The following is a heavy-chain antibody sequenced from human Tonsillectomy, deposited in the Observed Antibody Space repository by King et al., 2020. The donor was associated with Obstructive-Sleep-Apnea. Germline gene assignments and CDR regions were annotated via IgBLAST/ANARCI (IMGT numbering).Heavy chain of an antibody. Sequence: QLQESGPGLVKPSETLSLNCSVSGFSIGFGFYWGWIRQPPGKGLEWIGSVHHSGSTYYNPSLRSRVTMSIDTSKDQFSLKLSSVTATDTAVYYCARVGARGVLSLGDYWGQGTLVIVSS. CDR2: VHHSGST. J-gene: IGHJ4*02. V-gene: IGHV4-38-2*02. CDR3: ARVGARGVLSLGDY. CDR1: GFSIGFGFY. D-gene: IGHD3-10*01.